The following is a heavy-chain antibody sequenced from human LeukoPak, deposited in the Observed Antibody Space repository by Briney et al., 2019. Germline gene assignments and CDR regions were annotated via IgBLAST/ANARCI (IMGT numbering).Heavy chain of an antibody. J-gene: IGHJ4*02. Sequence: GASVKVPCKASGGTFSSYAISWVRQAPGQGLEWMGRIIPILGIANYAQKFQGRVTITADKSSSTAYMELSSLRSEDTAVYYWSRGSRWFSPLDYWGQGTLVTVCS. V-gene: IGHV1-69*04. CDR3: SRGSRWFSPLDY. CDR1: GGTFSSYA. D-gene: IGHD4-23*01. CDR2: IIPILGIA.